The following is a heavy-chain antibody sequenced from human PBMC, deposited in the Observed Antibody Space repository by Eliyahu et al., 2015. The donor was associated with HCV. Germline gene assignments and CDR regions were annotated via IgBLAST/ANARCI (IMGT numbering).Heavy chain of an antibody. J-gene: IGHJ4*02. CDR1: GXTXSTYT. Sequence: QVQLVQSGAEVKKPGXSVKVSCKASGXTXSTYTFNWVRQAPGQGLEWMGGIIPIFGTANYAQKFQGSVTVTADESTTTAYMELSSLRSEDTAVYYCATSAADRTAMAKPLDYWGQGTLVTVSS. V-gene: IGHV1-69*01. CDR3: ATSAADRTAMAKPLDY. CDR2: IIPIFGTA. D-gene: IGHD5-18*01.